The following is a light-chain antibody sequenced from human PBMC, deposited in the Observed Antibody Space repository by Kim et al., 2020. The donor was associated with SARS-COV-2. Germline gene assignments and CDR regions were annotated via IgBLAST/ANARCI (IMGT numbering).Light chain of an antibody. V-gene: IGKV2-28*01. J-gene: IGKJ2*01. CDR3: MQTLQTPRT. Sequence: PASSSCRDRQRPLYRNGFKYLDWELQKPGQSPQILIYLGSNRAAGAPDRVSGSGSGTDFTLKISRVEAEDVGVYYCMQTLQTPRTFGQGTKLEI. CDR2: LGS. CDR1: QRPLYRNGFKY.